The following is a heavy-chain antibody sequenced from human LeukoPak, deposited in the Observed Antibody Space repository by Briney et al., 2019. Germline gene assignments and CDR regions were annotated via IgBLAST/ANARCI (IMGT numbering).Heavy chain of an antibody. CDR3: TRVGYIDEGIDY. D-gene: IGHD5-24*01. V-gene: IGHV3-74*01. CDR1: GFTTSSFW. J-gene: IGHJ4*02. Sequence: GGSLRLSCAASGFTTSSFWMEWVRQAPGKGLEWVSRIKGDGTYTTYAASVKGRFAISRDNAKNSLYLQMNSLRAEDTAIYYCTRVGYIDEGIDYWGQGTLVTVSS. CDR2: IKGDGTYT.